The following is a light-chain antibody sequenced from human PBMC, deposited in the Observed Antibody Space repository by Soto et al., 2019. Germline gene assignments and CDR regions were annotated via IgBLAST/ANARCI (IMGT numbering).Light chain of an antibody. CDR3: QQRSNWLIT. CDR1: QSVSSY. J-gene: IGKJ5*01. V-gene: IGKV3-11*01. CDR2: DAS. Sequence: EIVLTQSPATLSLSPGERATLSCRASQSVSSYLAWYQQKPGQAPRLLIYDASNRATGIPARFSGSGSGTDFTFTIRSLEPEDFAVYYCQQRSNWLITFGQGTRLEIK.